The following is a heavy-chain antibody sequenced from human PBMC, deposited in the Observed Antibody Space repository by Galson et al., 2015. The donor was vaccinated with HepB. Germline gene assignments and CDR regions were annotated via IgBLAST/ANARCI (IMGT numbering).Heavy chain of an antibody. CDR2: IIPILGIA. CDR1: GGTFSSYT. CDR3: ARDLGHYYYDSSGHPLDY. V-gene: IGHV1-69*04. J-gene: IGHJ4*02. D-gene: IGHD3-22*01. Sequence: SVKVSCKASGGTFSSYTINWVRQAPGQGLEWMGRIIPILGIANYAQKFQGRVTITADKSTSTAYMELSSLRSEDTAVYYCARDLGHYYYDSSGHPLDYWGQGSLVTVSS.